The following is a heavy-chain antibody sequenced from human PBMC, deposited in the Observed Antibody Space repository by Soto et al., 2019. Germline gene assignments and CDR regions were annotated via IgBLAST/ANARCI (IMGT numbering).Heavy chain of an antibody. CDR1: GYTFTSYG. V-gene: IGHV1-18*01. D-gene: IGHD2-2*01. CDR2: ISAYNGNT. Sequence: QVQLVQSGAEVKKPGASVKVSCKASGYTFTSYGISWVRQAPGQGLEWMGWISAYNGNTNTKYSQNFQGRVTLTRDTSARTAYMELTSLRSEDTAVYYCARGGSPPAAMLTSHYYYGMDVWGQGTTVTVSS. CDR3: ARGGSPPAAMLTSHYYYGMDV. J-gene: IGHJ6*02.